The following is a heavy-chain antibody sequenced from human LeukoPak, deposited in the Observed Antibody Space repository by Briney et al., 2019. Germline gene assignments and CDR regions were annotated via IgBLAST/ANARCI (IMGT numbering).Heavy chain of an antibody. Sequence: GGSLRLSCAASGFTFSNYAVSWVRQAPGKGLEWISGISASGINTYSADSVKGRFTISRDNSKNILSLQMSSLRAEDTAVYYCARDMFTTGWSAFDIWGPGTMVTVSS. V-gene: IGHV3-23*01. CDR2: ISASGINT. D-gene: IGHD6-19*01. CDR3: ARDMFTTGWSAFDI. CDR1: GFTFSNYA. J-gene: IGHJ3*02.